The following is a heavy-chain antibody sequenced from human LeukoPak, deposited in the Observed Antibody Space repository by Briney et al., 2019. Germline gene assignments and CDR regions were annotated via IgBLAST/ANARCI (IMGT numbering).Heavy chain of an antibody. CDR1: GFTFSSYS. J-gene: IGHJ4*02. CDR2: ISSSSSYI. V-gene: IGHV3-21*01. CDR3: ARGDDYYSHHQYFDY. D-gene: IGHD2-21*01. Sequence: GGSLRLSCAASGFTFSSYSMNWVRQAPGKGLEWVSSISSSSSYIYYADSVKGRFTISRDNAKNSLYLQMNSLRAEDTAVYYCARGDDYYSHHQYFDYWGQGTLVTVSS.